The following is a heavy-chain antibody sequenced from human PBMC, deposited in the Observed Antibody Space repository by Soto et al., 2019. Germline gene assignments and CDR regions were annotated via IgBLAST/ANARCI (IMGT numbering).Heavy chain of an antibody. CDR3: AREQWGFDS. CDR1: GGSITTNGHY. J-gene: IGHJ4*02. V-gene: IGHV4-31*03. Sequence: QVQLQESGPELVKPSQTLSLTCSVSGGSITTNGHYWTWIRQHPGQGLEWIAYIYYTGNSYLNPSLKRRLSISVDTSKNQLSLELRSVTAADTAVYYCAREQWGFDSWGQGTLVTVSS. CDR2: IYYTGNS. D-gene: IGHD6-19*01.